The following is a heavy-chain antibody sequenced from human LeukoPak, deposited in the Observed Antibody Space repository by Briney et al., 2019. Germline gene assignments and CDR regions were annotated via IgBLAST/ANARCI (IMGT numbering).Heavy chain of an antibody. Sequence: EPLSLTCTVSGGSISSYYWSWVRQAPGKGLEWVSVISGSGGSTYYADSVKGRFTISRDNSKNTLYLQMNSLRAEDTAVYYCANGKGVAVAVGTWGQGTLVTVSS. CDR1: GGSISSYY. V-gene: IGHV3-23*01. J-gene: IGHJ5*02. D-gene: IGHD6-19*01. CDR2: ISGSGGST. CDR3: ANGKGVAVAVGT.